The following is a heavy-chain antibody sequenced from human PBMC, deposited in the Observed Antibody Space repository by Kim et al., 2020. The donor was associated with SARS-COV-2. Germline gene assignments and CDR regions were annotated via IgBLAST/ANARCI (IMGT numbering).Heavy chain of an antibody. J-gene: IGHJ4*02. V-gene: IGHV4-39*01. Sequence: KSRVTISVDTSKHQFSLKLSSVTAADTAVYYCARLVPYYDFWSGYTGFDYWGQGTLVTVSS. CDR3: ARLVPYYDFWSGYTGFDY. D-gene: IGHD3-3*01.